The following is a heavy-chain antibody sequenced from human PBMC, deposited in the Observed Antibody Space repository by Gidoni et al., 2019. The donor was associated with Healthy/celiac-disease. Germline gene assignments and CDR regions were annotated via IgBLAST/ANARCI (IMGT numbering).Heavy chain of an antibody. CDR3: ARDRPNYYGSGSYYNAFDI. Sequence: QVQLVPSGAEVKKPGSSVKVSCQASGGTFRSHAISWVRQAPGQGLEWMGGIIPIFGTANYAQKFQGRVTITADESTSTAYMELSSLRSEDTAVYYCARDRPNYYGSGSYYNAFDIWGQGTMVTVSS. D-gene: IGHD3-10*01. CDR2: IIPIFGTA. V-gene: IGHV1-69*01. J-gene: IGHJ3*02. CDR1: GGTFRSHA.